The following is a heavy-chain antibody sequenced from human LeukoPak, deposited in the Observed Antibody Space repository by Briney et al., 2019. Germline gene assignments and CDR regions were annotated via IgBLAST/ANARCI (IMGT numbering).Heavy chain of an antibody. V-gene: IGHV3-30*02. Sequence: GGSLRLSCAASGFTFSSYGMHWVRQAPGKGLEWVAFIRYDGSNKYYADSVKGRFTISRDNSKNTLYLQMNSLRAEDTAVYYCAKDLEVGVARGDYFDYWGQGTLVTVSS. J-gene: IGHJ4*02. CDR3: AKDLEVGVARGDYFDY. D-gene: IGHD2-15*01. CDR1: GFTFSSYG. CDR2: IRYDGSNK.